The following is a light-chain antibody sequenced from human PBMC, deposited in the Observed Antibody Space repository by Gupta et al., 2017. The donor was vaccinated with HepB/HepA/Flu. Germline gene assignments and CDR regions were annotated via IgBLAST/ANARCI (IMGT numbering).Light chain of an antibody. J-gene: IGLJ2*01. CDR1: NIGSKS. Sequence: SYVLTQPPSVSVAPGKTASITCGGNNIGSKSVHWYQQKPGPAPVRVVDDDSDRPYGSPERFVGSTSGNTDRPKLPSAESGDEADDDCQVWDSRRVHGGFGGGTKLTVL. CDR2: DDS. V-gene: IGLV3-21*03. CDR3: QVWDSRRVHGG.